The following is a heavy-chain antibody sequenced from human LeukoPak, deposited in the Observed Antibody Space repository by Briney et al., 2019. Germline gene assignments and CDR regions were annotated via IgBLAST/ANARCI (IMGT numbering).Heavy chain of an antibody. Sequence: GGSLRLSCAASGFTFSSYAMHWVRQAPGKGLEYVSAMDSNGDSRYYANSVKGRFTISRDNSKNTLYRQMGSLRAEDMAVYYCARSLRGDTMDYWGQGTLVTVSS. V-gene: IGHV3-64*01. CDR2: MDSNGDSR. J-gene: IGHJ4*02. D-gene: IGHD3-3*01. CDR3: ARSLRGDTMDY. CDR1: GFTFSSYA.